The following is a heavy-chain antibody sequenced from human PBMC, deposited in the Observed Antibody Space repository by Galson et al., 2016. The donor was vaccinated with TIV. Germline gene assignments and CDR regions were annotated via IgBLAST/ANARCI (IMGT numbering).Heavy chain of an antibody. D-gene: IGHD4-17*01. Sequence: SLRLSCAAFGFTFRTYTMNWVRQAPGKGLEWVSYISLSGSHIYYADSVKGRFTISRDNAKNSLSLQMNSLRAEDTAVYFCARAVSSGDYAFDAFDIWGQGTMVTVS. CDR1: GFTFRTYT. V-gene: IGHV3-21*01. J-gene: IGHJ3*02. CDR2: ISLSGSHI. CDR3: ARAVSSGDYAFDAFDI.